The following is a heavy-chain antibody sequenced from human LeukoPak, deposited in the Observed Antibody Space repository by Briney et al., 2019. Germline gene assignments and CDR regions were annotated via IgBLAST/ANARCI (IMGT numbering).Heavy chain of an antibody. Sequence: PSKTLSLTCTVSGGSISSSSYYWGWIRQPPGKGLEWIGSIYYSGSTYYNPSLKSRVTISVDTSKNQFSLKLSSVTAADTAVYYCAREKRGWLQAYFDYWGQGTLVTVSS. CDR1: GGSISSSSYY. J-gene: IGHJ4*02. D-gene: IGHD5-24*01. CDR2: IYYSGST. V-gene: IGHV4-39*07. CDR3: AREKRGWLQAYFDY.